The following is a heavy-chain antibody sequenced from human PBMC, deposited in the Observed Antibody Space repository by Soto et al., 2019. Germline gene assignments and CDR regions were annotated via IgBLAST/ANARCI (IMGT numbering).Heavy chain of an antibody. CDR3: AKFCRGSTYYFDY. V-gene: IGHV3-23*01. D-gene: IGHD3-10*01. Sequence: EVQLLESGGGLVQPGGSLRLSCAASGFTFSRYAMGWVRQAPGKGLEWVSAISGSGGSTYYADSVKGRFTISRDNSKNTLYLQMNSLRAEDTAVYYCAKFCRGSTYYFDYWGQGTLVTVSS. J-gene: IGHJ4*02. CDR2: ISGSGGST. CDR1: GFTFSRYA.